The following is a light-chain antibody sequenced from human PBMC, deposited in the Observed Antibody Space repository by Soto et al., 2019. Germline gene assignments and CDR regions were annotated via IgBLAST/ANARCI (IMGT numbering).Light chain of an antibody. CDR2: AAS. V-gene: IGKV1-9*01. Sequence: DIQLTQSPSFLSPSIGESVTITCRASQVISTSLAWYQVKPAKAPKLLIYAASTLESGVPSRFSATWSGTEFSLTITILLPEDFATYYCKQLFDSPITDGQSTRLEIK. J-gene: IGKJ5*01. CDR3: KQLFDSPIT. CDR1: QVISTS.